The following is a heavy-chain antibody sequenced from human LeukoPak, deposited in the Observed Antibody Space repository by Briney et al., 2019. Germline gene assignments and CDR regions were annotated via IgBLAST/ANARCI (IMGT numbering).Heavy chain of an antibody. CDR3: ANIAAAGNRLFDY. V-gene: IGHV1-69*13. J-gene: IGHJ4*02. D-gene: IGHD6-13*01. CDR1: GGTFSSYA. Sequence: SVKVSCKASGGTFSSYAISWVRQAPGQGLEWMGGIIPIFGTANYAQKFQGRVTITADESTSTAYMELSSLRSEDTAVYYCANIAAAGNRLFDYWGQGTLVTVSP. CDR2: IIPIFGTA.